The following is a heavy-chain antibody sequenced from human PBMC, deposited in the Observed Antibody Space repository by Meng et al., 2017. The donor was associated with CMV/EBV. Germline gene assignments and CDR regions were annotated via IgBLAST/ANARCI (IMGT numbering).Heavy chain of an antibody. J-gene: IGHJ4*02. CDR1: GYTFTGYY. V-gene: IGHV1-2*02. Sequence: ASVKVSCKASGYTFTGYYMHWVRQAPGQELEWMGWINPNSGGTNYAQKFQGRVTMTRDTSISTAYMELSRLRSDDTAVYYCARLGSGSYLEYYFDYWGQGTLVTVSS. CDR3: ARLGSGSYLEYYFDY. CDR2: INPNSGGT. D-gene: IGHD1-26*01.